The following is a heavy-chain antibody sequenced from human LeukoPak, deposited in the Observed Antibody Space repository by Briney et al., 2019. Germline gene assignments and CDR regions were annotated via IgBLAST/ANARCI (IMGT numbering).Heavy chain of an antibody. Sequence: SETLSLTCTVSGGSISSSSYYWGWIRQPPGKGLEWIGSIYYSGSTYYNPSLKSRVTISVDTSKNQFSLKLSSVTAADTAVYYCARRSCSGGRCYYAYWGQGTLVTVSS. CDR2: IYYSGST. J-gene: IGHJ4*02. D-gene: IGHD2-15*01. CDR1: GGSISSSSYY. CDR3: ARRSCSGGRCYYAY. V-gene: IGHV4-39*01.